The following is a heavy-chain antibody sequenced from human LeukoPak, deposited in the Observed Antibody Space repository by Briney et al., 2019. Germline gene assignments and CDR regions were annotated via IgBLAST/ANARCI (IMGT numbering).Heavy chain of an antibody. CDR2: IVVGSGNT. D-gene: IGHD3-22*01. V-gene: IGHV1-58*02. CDR1: GFTFTNSA. J-gene: IGHJ2*01. Sequence: ASVKVSCKASGFTFTNSAMQWVRQARGQRLEWIGWIVVGSGNTNYAQKFQERITITRDMSTSTAYMELSSLRSEDTAVYYCAAGNHYDTSDYYSSYWYFDLWGRGTPVTVSS. CDR3: AAGNHYDTSDYYSSYWYFDL.